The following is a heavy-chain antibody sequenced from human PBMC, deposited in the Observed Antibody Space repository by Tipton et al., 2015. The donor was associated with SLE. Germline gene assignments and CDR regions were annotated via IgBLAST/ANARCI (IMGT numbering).Heavy chain of an antibody. CDR1: GGSISSGGYY. CDR3: ASGGYSSYAFDI. CDR2: IYTSGST. J-gene: IGHJ3*02. V-gene: IGHV4-61*09. D-gene: IGHD6-6*01. Sequence: TLSLTCTVSGGSISSGGYYWSWIRQHPGKGLEWIGYIYTSGSTNYNPSLKSRVTISVDTSKNQFSLKLSSVTAADTAVYYCASGGYSSYAFDIWGQGTMVTVSS.